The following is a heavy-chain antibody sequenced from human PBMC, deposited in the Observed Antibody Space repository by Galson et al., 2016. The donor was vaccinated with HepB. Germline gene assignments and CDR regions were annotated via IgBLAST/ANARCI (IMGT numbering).Heavy chain of an antibody. J-gene: IGHJ5*02. CDR3: ARDQVYSGSGSHYTNWFDP. Sequence: SLRLSCAVSGVTFSSLSMNWVRQAPGKGLEWVAGIWYGGSNKYYADSVKGRFTISRDNSKNTLYLQMNSLRAEDTAVYYCARDQVYSGSGSHYTNWFDPWGLGTLVTVSS. D-gene: IGHD3-10*01. CDR2: IWYGGSNK. CDR1: GVTFSSLS. V-gene: IGHV3-33*08.